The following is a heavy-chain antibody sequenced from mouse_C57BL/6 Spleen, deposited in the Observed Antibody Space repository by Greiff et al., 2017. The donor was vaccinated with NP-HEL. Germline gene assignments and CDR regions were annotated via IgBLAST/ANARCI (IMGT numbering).Heavy chain of an antibody. J-gene: IGHJ3*01. CDR1: GFTFSSYT. D-gene: IGHD1-1*01. Sequence: EVHLVESGGGLVKPGGSLKLSCAASGFTFSSYTMSWVRQTPEKRLEWVATISGGGGNTYYPDSVKGRFTISRDNAKNTLYLQMSSLRSEDTALYYCARPPYYGSSTAWFAYWGQGTLVTVSA. CDR3: ARPPYYGSSTAWFAY. V-gene: IGHV5-9*01. CDR2: ISGGGGNT.